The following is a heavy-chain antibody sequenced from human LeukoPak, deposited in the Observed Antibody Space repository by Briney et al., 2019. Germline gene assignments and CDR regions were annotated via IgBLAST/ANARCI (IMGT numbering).Heavy chain of an antibody. V-gene: IGHV3-23*01. D-gene: IGHD4-17*01. CDR2: ISGSGGSK. CDR3: ARGTGDYVLWY. J-gene: IGHJ4*02. Sequence: GGSLRLSCAASGFTFSSYGMSWVRQAPGKGLEWVSAISGSGGSKYYADSVKGRFTISRDNSKNTLYVQMNRLRAEDTAVYYCARGTGDYVLWYWGQGTLVTVSS. CDR1: GFTFSSYG.